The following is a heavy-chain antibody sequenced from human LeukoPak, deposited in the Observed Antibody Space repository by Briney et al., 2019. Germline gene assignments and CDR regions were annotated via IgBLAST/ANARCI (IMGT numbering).Heavy chain of an antibody. D-gene: IGHD6-19*01. V-gene: IGHV3-66*01. CDR1: GFTVTSNY. Sequence: GGSLRLSCAASGFTVTSNYMSWVRQAPGKGLEWVSVLYSGGSTYYADSVKGRFTISRDNSKNTLYLQMNSLRAEDTAVYYCAREKVDSSGWVPPYYFDYWGQGTLVTVSS. CDR3: AREKVDSSGWVPPYYFDY. CDR2: LYSGGST. J-gene: IGHJ4*02.